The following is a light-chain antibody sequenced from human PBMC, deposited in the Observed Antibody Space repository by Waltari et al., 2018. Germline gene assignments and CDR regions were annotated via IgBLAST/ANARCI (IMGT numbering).Light chain of an antibody. CDR2: AAS. CDR1: QNIRTY. V-gene: IGKV1-39*01. Sequence: DIQMTQSQTTLSASVADSVTITCRASQNIRTYLNWLQQKPGKAPNLLIYAASSLQSGAPSRFSGNGSETDFTLTISSLQPEDFATYCCQQTYATPFTFGPGTKVDIK. CDR3: QQTYATPFT. J-gene: IGKJ3*01.